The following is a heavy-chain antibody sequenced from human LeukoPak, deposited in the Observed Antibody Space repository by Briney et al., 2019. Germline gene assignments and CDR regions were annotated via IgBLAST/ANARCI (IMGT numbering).Heavy chain of an antibody. CDR2: ISSSGSTI. CDR3: AKFVGVTMIVVVTTSAFDI. V-gene: IGHV3-11*01. CDR1: GFTFSDYY. J-gene: IGHJ3*02. D-gene: IGHD3-22*01. Sequence: GGSRRLSCAASGFTFSDYYMSWIRQAPGKWLEWVSYISSSGSTIYYAYSVKGRFTISRDNAKNSLYLQMNSLRAEDTAVYYCAKFVGVTMIVVVTTSAFDIWGQGTMVTVSS.